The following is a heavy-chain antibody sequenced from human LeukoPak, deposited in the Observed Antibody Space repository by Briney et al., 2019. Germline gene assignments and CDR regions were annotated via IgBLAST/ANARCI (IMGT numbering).Heavy chain of an antibody. J-gene: IGHJ4*02. D-gene: IGHD3-3*01. V-gene: IGHV1-2*02. Sequence: ASVKVSCKASGYTFTGYYIHWVRHAPGQGLEWMGWINPNSGSTNYAQKFQGRVTMTRDTSFSTAYMELSRLSSDDTAVYYCARARYYDFWSGYDYWGQGTLVTVSS. CDR2: INPNSGST. CDR1: GYTFTGYY. CDR3: ARARYYDFWSGYDY.